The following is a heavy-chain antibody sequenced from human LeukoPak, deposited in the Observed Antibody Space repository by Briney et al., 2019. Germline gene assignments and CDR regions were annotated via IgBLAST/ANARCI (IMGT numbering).Heavy chain of an antibody. V-gene: IGHV3-21*01. Sequence: GGSLRLSCSASGFSFSLYAMNWVRQAPGKGLEWVSSITTGSSYIYYADSVRGRFTVSRDSAKNSLYLQMNSLRAEDTALYYCVRDQDWAFDYWGQGTLVTVSS. CDR1: GFSFSLYA. CDR2: ITTGSSYI. J-gene: IGHJ4*02. CDR3: VRDQDWAFDY. D-gene: IGHD3-9*01.